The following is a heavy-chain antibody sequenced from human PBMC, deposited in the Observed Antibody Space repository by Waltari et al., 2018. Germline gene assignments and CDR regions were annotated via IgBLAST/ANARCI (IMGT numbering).Heavy chain of an antibody. Sequence: QVQLQQWGAGLLKPSETLSLTCAVSSGSYSGYYGSCIRPPPWKGVEWIGEINHSGSTNYNPSLKSRVTISVDTSKNQFSLKLSSVTAADTAVYYCARGGYCSSTSCYEVDNWFDPWGQGTLVTVSS. CDR1: SGSYSGYY. CDR3: ARGGYCSSTSCYEVDNWFDP. CDR2: INHSGST. V-gene: IGHV4-34*01. J-gene: IGHJ5*02. D-gene: IGHD2-2*01.